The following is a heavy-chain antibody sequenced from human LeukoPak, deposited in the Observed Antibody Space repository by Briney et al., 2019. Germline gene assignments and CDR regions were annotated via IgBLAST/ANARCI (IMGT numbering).Heavy chain of an antibody. CDR1: GGSISSYY. CDR3: ARHSTDDSSGFDH. D-gene: IGHD3-22*01. CDR2: IYYSGST. J-gene: IGHJ4*02. V-gene: IGHV4-59*08. Sequence: SETLSLTCTVSGGSISSYYWSWIRQPPGKGLEWIGYIYYSGSTNYNPSLKSRVTISVDTSKNQFSLKLSSVTAADTAVYYCARHSTDDSSGFDHWGQGTLVTVSS.